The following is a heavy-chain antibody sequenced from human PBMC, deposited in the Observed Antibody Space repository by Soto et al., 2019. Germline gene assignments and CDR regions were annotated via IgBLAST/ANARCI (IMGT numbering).Heavy chain of an antibody. CDR3: ALDYDSSGYLPHYDY. V-gene: IGHV5-51*01. J-gene: IGHJ4*02. CDR1: GCTFTHYF. D-gene: IGHD3-22*01. Sequence: GESLKLSCTGSGCTFTHYFIGWVRQMPGKGLEWMGIIYPGDSDTRYSPSFQGQVTISADKSISTAYLQWSSLKASDTAMYYCALDYDSSGYLPHYDYWGQGTLVTVSS. CDR2: IYPGDSDT.